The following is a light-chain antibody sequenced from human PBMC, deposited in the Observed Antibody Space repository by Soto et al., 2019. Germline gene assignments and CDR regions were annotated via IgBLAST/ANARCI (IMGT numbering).Light chain of an antibody. Sequence: DIQITQSPSFVSASVGDRVTISCRASQGITTWLAWYQQKPGKAPKLLIYAASTLQGGVPSRFSGIGSGTELTITISSMQPEDFETYYCKKDTSFNRTFGQGTKVDIK. CDR3: KKDTSFNRT. CDR2: AAS. J-gene: IGKJ1*01. CDR1: QGITTW. V-gene: IGKV1-12*01.